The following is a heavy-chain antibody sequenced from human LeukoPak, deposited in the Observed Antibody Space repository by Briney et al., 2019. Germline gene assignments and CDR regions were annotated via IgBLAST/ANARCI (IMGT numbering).Heavy chain of an antibody. V-gene: IGHV1-46*01. CDR1: GYTFTSYY. CDR2: INPSGGST. CDR3: ARSIVGATPTYWYFDH. D-gene: IGHD1-26*01. J-gene: IGHJ2*01. Sequence: GASVTVSCTASGYTFTSYYMHWVRQAPGQGLEWMGIINPSGGSTSYAQKFQGRVTMTRDTSTSTVYMELSSLRSEDTAVYYCARSIVGATPTYWYFDHWGRGTLVTVSS.